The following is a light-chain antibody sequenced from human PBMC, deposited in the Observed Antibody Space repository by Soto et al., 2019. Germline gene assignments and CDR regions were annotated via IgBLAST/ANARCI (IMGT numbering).Light chain of an antibody. J-gene: IGKJ4*01. V-gene: IGKV1-39*01. Sequence: DIQMTQSPSSLSASIGDRVTITCQASQDIRNYLNWYRQKPGKAPKLLIYAASSLQSGVPSRFSGSGSGTDFTLTISSLQPEDVATYYCQQSYSTPLTFGGGTKVEIK. CDR2: AAS. CDR3: QQSYSTPLT. CDR1: QDIRNY.